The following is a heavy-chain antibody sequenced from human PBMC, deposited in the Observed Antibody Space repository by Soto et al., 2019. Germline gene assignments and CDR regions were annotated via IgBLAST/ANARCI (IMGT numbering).Heavy chain of an antibody. CDR1: GGSISSYY. Sequence: QVQLQESGPGLVKPSETLSLTCTVSGGSISSYYWSWIRQPPGKGLEWIGYIYYSGSTNYNPSLRCRVPISVDTSMNQFSLKLGSVAAAATAVYYCARRYGYSFDYWGLGPLVTVSS. V-gene: IGHV4-59*08. CDR3: ARRYGYSFDY. D-gene: IGHD1-1*01. CDR2: IYYSGST. J-gene: IGHJ4*02.